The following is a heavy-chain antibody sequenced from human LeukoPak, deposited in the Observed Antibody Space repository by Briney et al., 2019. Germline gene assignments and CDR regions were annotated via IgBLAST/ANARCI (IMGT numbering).Heavy chain of an antibody. D-gene: IGHD4-23*01. J-gene: IGHJ4*02. V-gene: IGHV3-11*05. Sequence: GSLRLSCEVSGFTFSDHYMSWIRQAPGKRLEWVSYISSGSTYTNYADSVEGRFTISRDNAKNSLYLQMNSLRAEDTAVYYCARGDYGGDYFDYWGQGTLVTVSS. CDR1: GFTFSDHY. CDR2: ISSGSTYT. CDR3: ARGDYGGDYFDY.